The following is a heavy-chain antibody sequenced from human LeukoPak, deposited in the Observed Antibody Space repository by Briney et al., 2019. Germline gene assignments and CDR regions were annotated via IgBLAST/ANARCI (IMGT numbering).Heavy chain of an antibody. J-gene: IGHJ4*02. CDR1: GFTFSSYA. Sequence: GGSLRLSCAASGFTFSSYAMSWVRQAPGKGLEWVSSISGTGSYIHYADPVKGRFTISRDNAKNSLYLQMNSLRAEDTAVYYCAGDMEYVDTAIVWGQGTLVTVSS. V-gene: IGHV3-21*01. CDR3: AGDMEYVDTAIV. D-gene: IGHD5-18*01. CDR2: ISGTGSYI.